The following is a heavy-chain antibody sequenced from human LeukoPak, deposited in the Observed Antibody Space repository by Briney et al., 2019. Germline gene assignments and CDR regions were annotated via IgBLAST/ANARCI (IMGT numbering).Heavy chain of an antibody. J-gene: IGHJ6*03. CDR2: INPNSGGT. CDR1: GYTFTGYY. Sequence: ASVKVSCKASGYTFTGYYMHWVRQAPGQGLEWMGWINPNSGGTNYAQKFQGRVTMTRDTSISTAYMELSRLRSDDTAVYYCARGGVGATTSLLYYYYMDVWGKGTTVTISS. V-gene: IGHV1-2*02. D-gene: IGHD1-26*01. CDR3: ARGGVGATTSLLYYYYMDV.